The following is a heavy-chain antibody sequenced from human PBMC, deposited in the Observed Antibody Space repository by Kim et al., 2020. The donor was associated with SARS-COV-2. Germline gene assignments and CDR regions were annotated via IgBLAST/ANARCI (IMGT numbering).Heavy chain of an antibody. V-gene: IGHV3-49*03. CDR2: IRSKAYGGTT. J-gene: IGHJ6*02. Sequence: GGSLRLSCTASGFTFGDYAMSWFRQAPGKGLEWVGFIRSKAYGGTTEYAASVKGRFTISRDDSKSIAYLQMNSLKTEDTAVYYCTRGPYYGDYNHYYYGMDVWGQGTTVTVSS. D-gene: IGHD4-17*01. CDR3: TRGPYYGDYNHYYYGMDV. CDR1: GFTFGDYA.